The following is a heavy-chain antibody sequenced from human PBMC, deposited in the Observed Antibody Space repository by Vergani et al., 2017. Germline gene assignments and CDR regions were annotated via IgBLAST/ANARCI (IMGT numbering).Heavy chain of an antibody. V-gene: IGHV4-39*07. CDR2: TYYSGST. Sequence: QLQLQESVPGLVKPSETLSLTCTVSGGSLSSSSYYWGCIRQPPGKGLEWIGSTYYSGSTYYNPSLKSRVTISVTTSKNQFSLNLSSVTASDTAVYYCARWCRSTSCYWADYWGQGTLVTVSS. D-gene: IGHD2-2*01. CDR3: ARWCRSTSCYWADY. J-gene: IGHJ4*02. CDR1: GGSLSSSSYY.